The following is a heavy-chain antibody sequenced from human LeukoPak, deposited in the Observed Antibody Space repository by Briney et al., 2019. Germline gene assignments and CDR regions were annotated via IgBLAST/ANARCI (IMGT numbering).Heavy chain of an antibody. J-gene: IGHJ3*02. D-gene: IGHD2-2*01. CDR2: ISSSSSYI. Sequence: GGSLRLSCAASGFTFSSYSMNWVRQAPGKGLEWVSSISSSSSYIYYADSVKGRFTISRDNAKNSLYLQMNSLRAEDTAVYYCARVYCSSTSCYEGAFDIWGQGTMVTVSS. V-gene: IGHV3-21*01. CDR1: GFTFSSYS. CDR3: ARVYCSSTSCYEGAFDI.